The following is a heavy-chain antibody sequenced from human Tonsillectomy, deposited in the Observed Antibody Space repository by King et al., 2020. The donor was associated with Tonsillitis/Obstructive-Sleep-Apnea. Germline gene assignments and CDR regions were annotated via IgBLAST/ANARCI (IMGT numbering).Heavy chain of an antibody. V-gene: IGHV3-74*01. CDR2: IKGDGTET. CDR1: GFIFSNYW. D-gene: IGHD1-26*01. J-gene: IGHJ4*02. Sequence: VQLVESGGDLVQPGGSLRLSCAASGFIFSNYWVHWVRQAPGKGPAWVARIKGDGTETNYADSVEGRFTISRDNADSILSLEMNSLRAEDTAVYYCAKGGTYYSVPLALWGQGPLVTVSS. CDR3: AKGGTYYSVPLAL.